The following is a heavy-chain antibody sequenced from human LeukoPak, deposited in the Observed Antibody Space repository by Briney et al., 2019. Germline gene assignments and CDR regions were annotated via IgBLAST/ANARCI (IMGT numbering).Heavy chain of an antibody. J-gene: IGHJ5*02. CDR1: GCTFSSYG. CDR3: AKERFDP. Sequence: GGSLRLSCAASGCTFSSYGMHWVRQAPGKGLEWVAFIRNDGSNKYYGDSVKGRFTISRDPPKNTVYLQMDSLRPDDTALYYCAKERFDPWRQGPLVIVSS. V-gene: IGHV3-30*02. CDR2: IRNDGSNK.